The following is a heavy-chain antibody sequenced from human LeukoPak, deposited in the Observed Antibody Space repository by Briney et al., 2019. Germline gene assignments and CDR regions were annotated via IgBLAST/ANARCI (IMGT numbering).Heavy chain of an antibody. J-gene: IGHJ4*02. D-gene: IGHD3-9*01. V-gene: IGHV4-59*01. CDR1: GGSISSYY. CDR2: IYYSGST. CDR3: ARSENILTGYYDY. Sequence: PSETLSLTCTVSGGSISSYYWRWMRQPPGGGREWRGYIYYSGSTNYNPSLKSRGTISVDTSKNQFSLKLSSVTAADTAVYYCARSENILTGYYDYWGQGTLVTVSS.